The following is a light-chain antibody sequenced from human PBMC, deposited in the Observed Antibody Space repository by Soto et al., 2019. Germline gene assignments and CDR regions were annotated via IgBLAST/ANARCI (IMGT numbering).Light chain of an antibody. CDR2: GVS. V-gene: IGKV3-20*01. J-gene: IGKJ4*01. CDR3: QQYVTSPLT. CDR1: QSVSSY. Sequence: ESVWTKSQGTLSLSPGERATLSCRASQSVSSYLAWYQQKPGQAPRLLIYGVSNRATGIPDRFSGSGSGTDFTLTISRLEPGDFAVYYCQQYVTSPLTFGGGTKVDIK.